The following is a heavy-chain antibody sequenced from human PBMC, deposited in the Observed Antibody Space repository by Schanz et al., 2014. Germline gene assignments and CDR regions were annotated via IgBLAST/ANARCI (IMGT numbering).Heavy chain of an antibody. D-gene: IGHD3-9*01. J-gene: IGHJ4*02. CDR2: TRYDGNNK. V-gene: IGHV3-33*06. CDR1: GFTFSRYG. Sequence: QVHLVESGGGVVQPGRSLRLSCAASGFTFSRYGMHWVRQAPGKGLEWVAATRYDGNNKYYVDSVKGRFIISRDNSKNTLYLQVNSLRAEDTAVYYCAKHVRSLTGNDYWGQGTLXTVSS. CDR3: AKHVRSLTGNDY.